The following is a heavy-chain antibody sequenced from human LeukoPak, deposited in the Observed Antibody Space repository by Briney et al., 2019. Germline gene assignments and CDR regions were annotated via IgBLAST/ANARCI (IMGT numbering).Heavy chain of an antibody. CDR2: ISYDGSNK. Sequence: PGGSLRLSCAASGFTFSSYGMHWVRQAPGKGLEWVAVISYDGSNKYYADSVKGRFTISRDNSKNSLYLQMNSLRTEDTALYYCAKDISKRTIFGGIDYWGQGTLVTVSS. D-gene: IGHD3-3*01. CDR3: AKDISKRTIFGGIDY. CDR1: GFTFSSYG. V-gene: IGHV3-30*18. J-gene: IGHJ4*02.